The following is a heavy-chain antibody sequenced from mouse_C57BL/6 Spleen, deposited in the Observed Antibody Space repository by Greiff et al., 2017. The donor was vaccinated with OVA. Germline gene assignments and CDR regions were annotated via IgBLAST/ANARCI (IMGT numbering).Heavy chain of an antibody. CDR1: GYTLTSYW. CDR3: ASAYYGNYVDYAMDY. D-gene: IGHD2-10*01. CDR2: INPGNGGT. V-gene: IGHV1-53*01. J-gene: IGHJ4*01. Sequence: VQLQQSGTELVKPGASVKLSCKASGYTLTSYWMHWVKQRPGQGLEWIGNINPGNGGTNYNEKFKSKATLTVDKSTSTAYMQLSSLTSEDSAVYYCASAYYGNYVDYAMDYWGQGTSVTVSS.